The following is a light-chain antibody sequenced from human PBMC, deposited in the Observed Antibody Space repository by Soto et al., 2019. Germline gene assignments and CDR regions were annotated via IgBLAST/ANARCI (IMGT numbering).Light chain of an antibody. CDR1: QSISSY. CDR3: QQTYSTPVT. CDR2: AAS. J-gene: IGKJ1*01. V-gene: IGKV1-39*01. Sequence: DIQMTQSPSSLSASVGDRVTITCRASQSISSYLNWYQQKPGKAPNLLIYAASNLQSGVPSRFSGSGSGTDFALTISSLQPEDFTTYYCQQTYSTPVTFGQGTKVDIK.